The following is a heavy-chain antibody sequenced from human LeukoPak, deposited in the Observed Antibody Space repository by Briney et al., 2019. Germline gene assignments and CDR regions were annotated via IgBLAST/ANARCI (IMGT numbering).Heavy chain of an antibody. D-gene: IGHD6-13*01. CDR2: ISAYNGNT. V-gene: IGHV1-18*01. CDR1: GYTFTSYG. J-gene: IGHJ4*02. CDR3: ARKIEMAAAGEYYFDY. Sequence: ASVKVSCKASGYTFTSYGISWVRQAPGQGLEWMGWISAYNGNTNYAQKLQGRVTMTTDTSTSTAYMELRSLRSDDTAVYYCARKIEMAAAGEYYFDYWGQGTLVTVSS.